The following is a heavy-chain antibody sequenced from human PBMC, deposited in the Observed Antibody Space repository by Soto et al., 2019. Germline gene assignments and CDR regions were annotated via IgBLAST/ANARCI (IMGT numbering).Heavy chain of an antibody. D-gene: IGHD2-15*01. CDR2: ISAYNGNT. Sequence: ASVKVSCKASGYTFTSYGISWVRQAPGQGLEWMGWISAYNGNTNYAQRLQGRVTMTTDTSTSTAYMELRSLRSDDTAVYYCARDGVVVAATTKGYYYYYMDVWGKGTTVTVSS. V-gene: IGHV1-18*01. J-gene: IGHJ6*03. CDR3: ARDGVVVAATTKGYYYYYMDV. CDR1: GYTFTSYG.